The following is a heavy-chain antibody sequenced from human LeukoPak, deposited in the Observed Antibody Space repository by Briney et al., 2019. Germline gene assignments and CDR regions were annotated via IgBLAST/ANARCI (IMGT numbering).Heavy chain of an antibody. V-gene: IGHV3-30*04. CDR1: GFTFSSYA. D-gene: IGHD6-19*01. Sequence: PGRSLRLSCAASGFTFSSYAMHWVRQAPGKGLEWVAVISYDGSNKYYADSMKGRFTISRDNSKNTLYLQMNSLRAEDTAVYYCARGDGYSSGWYWVDYYGMDVWGQGTTVTVSS. CDR3: ARGDGYSSGWYWVDYYGMDV. J-gene: IGHJ6*02. CDR2: ISYDGSNK.